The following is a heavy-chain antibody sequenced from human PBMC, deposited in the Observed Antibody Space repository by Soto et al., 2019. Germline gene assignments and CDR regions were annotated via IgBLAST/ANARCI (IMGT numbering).Heavy chain of an antibody. D-gene: IGHD3-10*01. V-gene: IGHV3-21*04. Sequence: GGSLRLSCAASGFTFSSYSMNWVRQAPGKGLEWVSSISSSSGYIYYADSVKGRFTISRDNAKNSLSLQMNSLRAEDTAVYYCAREPRRITMVRGVIIGGDYGMDVWGQGTTVTVSS. CDR2: ISSSSGYI. CDR3: AREPRRITMVRGVIIGGDYGMDV. J-gene: IGHJ6*02. CDR1: GFTFSSYS.